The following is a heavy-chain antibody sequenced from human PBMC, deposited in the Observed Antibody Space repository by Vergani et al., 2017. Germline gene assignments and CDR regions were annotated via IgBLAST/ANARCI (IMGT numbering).Heavy chain of an antibody. J-gene: IGHJ2*01. D-gene: IGHD6-13*01. CDR1: GFTFSSYA. CDR2: ISGSGGST. CDR3: ARPSVSSSWYRPHWYFDL. V-gene: IGHV3-23*01. Sequence: EVQLLESGGGLVQPGGSLRLSCAASGFTFSSYAMSWVRQAPGKGLEWVSAISGSGGSTYYADSVKGRFTISRDNSKNTLYLQMNSLRAEDTAVYYCARPSVSSSWYRPHWYFDLWGRGTLVTVSS.